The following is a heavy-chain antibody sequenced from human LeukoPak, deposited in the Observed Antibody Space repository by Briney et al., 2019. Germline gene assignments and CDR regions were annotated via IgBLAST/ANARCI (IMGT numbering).Heavy chain of an antibody. CDR3: ARVAAEVVGVPGAIGFGWLRRDYYYMDV. Sequence: ASVKVSCKASGYTFTSYYMHWVRQAPGQGLEWMGIINPSGGSTSYAQKFQGRVTMTRDMSTSTVYVELSLRSEDTAVYYCARVAAEVVGVPGAIGFGWLRRDYYYMDVWGKGTTVTVSS. J-gene: IGHJ6*03. V-gene: IGHV1-46*01. CDR1: GYTFTSYY. CDR2: INPSGGST. D-gene: IGHD2-2*02.